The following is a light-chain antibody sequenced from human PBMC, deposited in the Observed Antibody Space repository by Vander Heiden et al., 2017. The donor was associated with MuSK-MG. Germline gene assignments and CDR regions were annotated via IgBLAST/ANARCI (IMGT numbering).Light chain of an antibody. V-gene: IGLV6-57*01. CDR3: QSYDGSSYV. CDR1: GGSLVDNF. CDR2: EDD. Sequence: NFMLTQPHSVSESPGITVTLSCRRSGGSLVDNFVQWYQQRPSSPPTAVIYEDDLRPSGVPDRFSGSVDSSANSASLTISGLKTEDEADYDCQSYDGSSYVFGTGTTVTVL. J-gene: IGLJ1*01.